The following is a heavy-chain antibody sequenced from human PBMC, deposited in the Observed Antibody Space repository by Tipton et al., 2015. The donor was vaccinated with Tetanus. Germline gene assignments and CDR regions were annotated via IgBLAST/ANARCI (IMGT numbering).Heavy chain of an antibody. D-gene: IGHD1-1*01. CDR2: TYHTGGT. J-gene: IGHJ4*02. V-gene: IGHV4-30-2*01. CDR3: VRAPYNSPGKYCFDY. CDR1: GVSIRNGGYS. Sequence: TLSLTCAVSGVSIRNGGYSWNWIRQPAGKGLEWVGYTYHTGGTYYNPSLKSRVTISVDRSSDQFSLRLTSVTAADTAIYYCVRAPYNSPGKYCFDYWGQGTLVTVSS.